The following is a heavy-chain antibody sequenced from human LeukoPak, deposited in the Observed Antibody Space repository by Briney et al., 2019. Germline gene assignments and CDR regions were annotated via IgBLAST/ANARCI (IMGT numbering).Heavy chain of an antibody. Sequence: SETLSHTCAVSGGSISSGGYSWSWIRQPPGKGLEWIGYIYHSGSTYYNPSLKSRVTISVDRSKNQFSLKLSSVTAADTAVYYCARGRSSGWSHWYFDLWGRGTMVTVSS. CDR3: ARGRSSGWSHWYFDL. J-gene: IGHJ2*01. CDR1: GGSISSGGYS. V-gene: IGHV4-30-2*01. CDR2: IYHSGST. D-gene: IGHD6-19*01.